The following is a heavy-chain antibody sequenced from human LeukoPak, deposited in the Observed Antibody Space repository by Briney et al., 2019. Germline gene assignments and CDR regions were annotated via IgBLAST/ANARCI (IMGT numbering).Heavy chain of an antibody. J-gene: IGHJ4*02. V-gene: IGHV3-7*01. CDR3: ASGFGIFDY. D-gene: IGHD3-10*01. CDR1: GFTFSSYW. CDR2: IKQDGSEK. Sequence: GGSLRLSCAASGFTFSSYWMSWVRQAPGKGREWVANIKQDGSEKNYVDSVKGRFTISRDNAKNSLYLQMNSLRAEDTAVYYCASGFGIFDYWGQGALVTVSS.